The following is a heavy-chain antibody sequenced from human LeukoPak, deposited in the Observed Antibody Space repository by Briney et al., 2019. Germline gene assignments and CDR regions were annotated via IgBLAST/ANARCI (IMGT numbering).Heavy chain of an antibody. CDR3: ARVTYSSGWTLDY. CDR1: GGSFSGYY. Sequence: PSETLSLTCAVYGGSFSGYYWSWIRQPPGKGLEWIGEINHSGSTNYNPSLKSRVTISVDTSKNQFSLKLSSVTAADTAVYYCARVTYSSGWTLDYWGQGTLVTVSS. D-gene: IGHD6-19*01. V-gene: IGHV4-34*01. CDR2: INHSGST. J-gene: IGHJ4*02.